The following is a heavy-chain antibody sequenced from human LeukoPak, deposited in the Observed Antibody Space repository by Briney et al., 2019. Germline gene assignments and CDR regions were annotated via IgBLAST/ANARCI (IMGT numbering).Heavy chain of an antibody. CDR3: ARVWSGYSYDYVDY. Sequence: ASVKVSCKASGGTLSSYAISWVRQAPGQGLEWMGGIIPIFGTANYAQKFQGRVTITTDESTSTAYMELSSLRSDDTAVYYCARVWSGYSYDYVDYWGQGTLVTVSS. CDR2: IIPIFGTA. V-gene: IGHV1-69*05. J-gene: IGHJ4*02. CDR1: GGTLSSYA. D-gene: IGHD5-18*01.